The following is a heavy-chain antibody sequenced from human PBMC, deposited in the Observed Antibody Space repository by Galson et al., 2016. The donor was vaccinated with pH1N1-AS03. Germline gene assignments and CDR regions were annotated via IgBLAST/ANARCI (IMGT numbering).Heavy chain of an antibody. CDR3: ARAMYTSGWYGMDV. CDR2: ITSDGSSI. J-gene: IGHJ6*02. Sequence: SLRLSCAASGFIFSSDWMHWVRQVPGKGLVWVSRITSDGSSISYADAVKGRFTTSRDNAKNTLCLQMNSLRAEDTAVYHCARAMYTSGWYGMDVWGQGTTVTVSS. V-gene: IGHV3-74*01. D-gene: IGHD6-19*01. CDR1: GFIFSSDW.